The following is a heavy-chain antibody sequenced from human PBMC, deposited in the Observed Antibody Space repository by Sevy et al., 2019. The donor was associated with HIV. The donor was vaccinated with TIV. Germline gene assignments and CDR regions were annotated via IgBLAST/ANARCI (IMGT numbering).Heavy chain of an antibody. Sequence: VGSLRLSCAASGFSFSKYWMSWVHQAPGKGLEWVANIQEDGSQKNYLESVKGRFTISRDNAKNLLYLQMNNLRADDMAVYYCARDPDILSGYPSHYFDYWGQGTLVTVSS. CDR1: GFSFSKYW. V-gene: IGHV3-7*01. CDR2: IQEDGSQK. J-gene: IGHJ4*02. D-gene: IGHD3-9*01. CDR3: ARDPDILSGYPSHYFDY.